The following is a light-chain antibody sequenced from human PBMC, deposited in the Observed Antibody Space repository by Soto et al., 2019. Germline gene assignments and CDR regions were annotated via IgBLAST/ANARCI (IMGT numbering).Light chain of an antibody. V-gene: IGKV3-20*01. J-gene: IGKJ1*01. Sequence: EIVLTQSPGTLSLSPGERATLSCRASQSVSSNYLAWYRRKPGQAPRLLIYGASNRATDIPGRFSGSGSGTDFTLTITTLEPEDFAVYYCQQYGSSPPTFGPETRVEIK. CDR3: QQYGSSPPT. CDR2: GAS. CDR1: QSVSSNY.